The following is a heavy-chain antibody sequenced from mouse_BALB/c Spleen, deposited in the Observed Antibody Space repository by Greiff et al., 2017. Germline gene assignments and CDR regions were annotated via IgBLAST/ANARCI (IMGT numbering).Heavy chain of an antibody. V-gene: IGHV5-12-1*01. Sequence: DVKLVESGGGLVKPGGSLKLSCAASGFAFSSYDMSWVRQTPEKRLEWVAYISSGGGSTYYPDTVKGRFTISRDNAKNTLYLQMSSLKSEDTAMYYCAREGDGYRYYAMDYWGQGTSVTVSS. J-gene: IGHJ4*01. CDR3: AREGDGYRYYAMDY. D-gene: IGHD2-3*01. CDR1: GFAFSSYD. CDR2: ISSGGGST.